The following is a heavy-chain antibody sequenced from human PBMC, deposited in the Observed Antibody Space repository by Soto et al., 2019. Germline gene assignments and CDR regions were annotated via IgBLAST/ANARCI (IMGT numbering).Heavy chain of an antibody. CDR2: IIPIFGTA. D-gene: IGHD3-22*01. CDR3: ARDGPSSGYNPHFDY. V-gene: IGHV1-69*13. J-gene: IGHJ4*02. CDR1: GGTFSSYA. Sequence: GASVKVSCKASGGTFSSYAISWVRQAPGQGLEWMGGIIPIFGTANYAQKFQGRVTITADESTSTAYMELSSLRSEDTAVYYCARDGPSSGYNPHFDYWGQGTLVTVSS.